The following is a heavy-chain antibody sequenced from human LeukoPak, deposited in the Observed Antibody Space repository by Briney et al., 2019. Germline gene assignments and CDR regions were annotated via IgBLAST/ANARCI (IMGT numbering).Heavy chain of an antibody. D-gene: IGHD6-6*01. CDR1: GHSFTSYW. CDR2: IYPGDSDT. Sequence: GESLKISCKGSGHSFTSYWIGWVRQMPGKGLEWMGIIYPGDSDTRYSPSFQGRVTISADKSISTAYLQWSSLKASDTAMYYCARFYEYSSSYYFDYWGQGTLVTVSS. J-gene: IGHJ4*02. V-gene: IGHV5-51*01. CDR3: ARFYEYSSSYYFDY.